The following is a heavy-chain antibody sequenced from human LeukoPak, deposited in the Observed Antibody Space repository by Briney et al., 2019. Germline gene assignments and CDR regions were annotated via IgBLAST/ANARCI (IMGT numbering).Heavy chain of an antibody. D-gene: IGHD4-23*01. CDR1: GFTVSSNY. CDR3: ARDGYGGNSYFDY. CDR2: IYSGGST. Sequence: GGPLRLSCAASGFTVSSNYMSWVRQAPGKGLEWVSVIYSGGSTYYADSVKGRFTISRDNSKNTLYLQMNSLRAEDTAVYYCARDGYGGNSYFDYWGQGTLVTVSS. J-gene: IGHJ4*02. V-gene: IGHV3-53*01.